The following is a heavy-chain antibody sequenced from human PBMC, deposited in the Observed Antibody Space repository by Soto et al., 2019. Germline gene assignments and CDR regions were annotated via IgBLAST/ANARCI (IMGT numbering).Heavy chain of an antibody. V-gene: IGHV3-48*02. CDR1: GFSFSDYS. Sequence: PGGSLRLSCAASGFSFSDYSMNWVRQAPGKGLEWVSKITSSGATIHYADSVKGRFTISRDNGMNSLYLEMNSLRDEDTAVYYCARDIYSGSYSEAYWGQGTLVTVYS. D-gene: IGHD1-26*01. J-gene: IGHJ4*02. CDR3: ARDIYSGSYSEAY. CDR2: ITSSGATI.